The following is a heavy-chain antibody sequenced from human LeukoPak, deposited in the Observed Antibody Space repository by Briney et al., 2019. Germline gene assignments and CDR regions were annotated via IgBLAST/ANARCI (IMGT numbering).Heavy chain of an antibody. J-gene: IGHJ3*02. V-gene: IGHV1-8*03. CDR2: MNPNSGNT. Sequence: ASVKVSCKASGYTFPSYDIHWVRQATGQGLEWMGWMNPNSGNTGYAQKFQGRVTITRNTSISTAYMELSSLRSEDTAVYYCARPLDYYDTHAFDIWGQGTMVTVSS. D-gene: IGHD3-22*01. CDR3: ARPLDYYDTHAFDI. CDR1: GYTFPSYD.